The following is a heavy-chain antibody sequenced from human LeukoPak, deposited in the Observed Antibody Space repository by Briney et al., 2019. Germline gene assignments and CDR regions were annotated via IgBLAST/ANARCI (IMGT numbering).Heavy chain of an antibody. CDR2: ISGRDGRT. V-gene: IGHV3-43*02. Sequence: RPGGSLRLSCVASGFSFDYYAMHWVRQAPGKGLEWVSLISGRDGRTDYADSVKGRFTISRDNSKNSLYLQMSSLRTEDTAFYYCAKDELLGRGWEHRFDYWGRGTLVTVSS. CDR1: GFSFDYYA. D-gene: IGHD6-19*01. J-gene: IGHJ4*02. CDR3: AKDELLGRGWEHRFDY.